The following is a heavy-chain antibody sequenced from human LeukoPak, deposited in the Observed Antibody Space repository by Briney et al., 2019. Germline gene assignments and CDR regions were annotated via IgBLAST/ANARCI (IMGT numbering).Heavy chain of an antibody. Sequence: PSETLSLTCTVSGGSISSYYWSWIRQPPGKGLEWIGYIYYSGSTYYNPSLKSRVTISVDTSKNQFSLKLSSVTAADTAVYYCAVGILDFWSGLAVGGNWFDPWGQGTLVTVSS. J-gene: IGHJ5*02. D-gene: IGHD3-3*01. CDR3: AVGILDFWSGLAVGGNWFDP. CDR1: GGSISSYY. V-gene: IGHV4-59*06. CDR2: IYYSGST.